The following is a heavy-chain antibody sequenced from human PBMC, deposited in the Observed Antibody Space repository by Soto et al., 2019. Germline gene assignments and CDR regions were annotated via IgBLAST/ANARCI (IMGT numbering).Heavy chain of an antibody. CDR3: ARGDYGDYYYMDV. CDR1: GGSISSYY. V-gene: IGHV4-59*01. CDR2: IYYSGST. Sequence: SETLSLTCTVSGGSISSYYWSWIRQPPGKGLEWIGYIYYSGSTNYNPSLKSRVTISVDTSKNQFSLKLSSVTAADTAVYYCARGDYGDYYYMDVWGKGTTVTVSS. J-gene: IGHJ6*03. D-gene: IGHD4-17*01.